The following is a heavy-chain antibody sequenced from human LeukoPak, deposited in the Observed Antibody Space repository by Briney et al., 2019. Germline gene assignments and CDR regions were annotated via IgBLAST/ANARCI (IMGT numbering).Heavy chain of an antibody. D-gene: IGHD2-15*01. CDR3: VRSGYCRGGSCYSDYFDY. CDR1: GFTSCDHY. CDR2: TRNKLNSYTT. J-gene: IGHJ4*02. Sequence: PGGSLRLSCAASGFTSCDHYMDWVRQAPGKGLEWVGRTRNKLNSYTTEYAASVKGRFTISRDDPKNSLYLQMNSLKTEDTALYYCVRSGYCRGGSCYSDYFDYWGQGTLVTVSS. V-gene: IGHV3-72*01.